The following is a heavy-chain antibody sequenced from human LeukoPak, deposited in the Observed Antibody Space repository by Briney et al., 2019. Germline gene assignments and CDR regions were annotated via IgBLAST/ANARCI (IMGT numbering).Heavy chain of an antibody. CDR3: ARVGTTSAAIVFDT. D-gene: IGHD6-25*01. CDR2: IYSGDTI. CDR1: RFTVSSNY. J-gene: IGHJ4*02. Sequence: GGSLRLSCADSRFTVSSNYMSWVRQAPGKGLEWVSIIYSGDTIYYTDSVKGRFTISRDNSKNTLYLQMNSLRAEDTAVYYCARVGTTSAAIVFDTWGQGTLVTVSS. V-gene: IGHV3-66*02.